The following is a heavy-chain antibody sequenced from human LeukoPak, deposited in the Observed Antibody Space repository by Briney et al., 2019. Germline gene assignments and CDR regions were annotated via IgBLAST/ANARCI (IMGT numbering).Heavy chain of an antibody. D-gene: IGHD5-24*01. CDR1: GGTFISDT. J-gene: IGHJ3*02. CDR3: ARGIDGYNQDTDAFDI. CDR2: IIPILGIA. Sequence: ASVKVSCKASGGTFISDTISWWRRAPGQGLEWMGRIIPILGIANYAQKLQGRVTITADKSTSTAYMELSSLRSEDTAVYYCARGIDGYNQDTDAFDIWGQAPMVTVPS. V-gene: IGHV1-69*02.